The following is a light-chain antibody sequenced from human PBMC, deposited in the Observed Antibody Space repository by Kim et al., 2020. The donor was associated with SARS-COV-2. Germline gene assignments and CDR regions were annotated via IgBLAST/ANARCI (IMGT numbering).Light chain of an antibody. CDR2: KVS. CDR3: MEGTHWPADT. Sequence: VVMTQSPLSLPVTLGQPASISCRSSQSLVYSDGNTYLNWFQQRPGQSPRRLIYKVSNRGSGVPGRVSGSGSGDDFTLKISRVEAGDVGGFCRMEGTHWPADTCGKGTKLEI. CDR1: QSLVYSDGNTY. J-gene: IGKJ2*01. V-gene: IGKV2-30*01.